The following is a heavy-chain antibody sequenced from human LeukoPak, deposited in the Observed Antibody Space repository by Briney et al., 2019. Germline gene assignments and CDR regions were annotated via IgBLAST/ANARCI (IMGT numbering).Heavy chain of an antibody. CDR2: IYYSGST. CDR3: ARVERKNGDPRFDY. D-gene: IGHD4-17*01. Sequence: PSETLSLTCTVSGGSISSSSYYWGWIRQPPGKGLEWIGSIYYSGSTYYNPSLKSRVTISVDTSKNQFSLKLSSVTAADTAVYYCARVERKNGDPRFDYWGQGTLVTVSS. CDR1: GGSISSSSYY. V-gene: IGHV4-39*07. J-gene: IGHJ4*02.